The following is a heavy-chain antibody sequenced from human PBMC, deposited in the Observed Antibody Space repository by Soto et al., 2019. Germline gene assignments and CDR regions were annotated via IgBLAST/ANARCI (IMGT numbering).Heavy chain of an antibody. J-gene: IGHJ4*02. CDR2: INPADSDT. V-gene: IGHV5-51*01. Sequence: GESLKISCQGSGERFTNYWIGWVRQMPGKGLEWMGIINPADSDTRYSPSFQGQVTISADKSISTAYLQRSSLKAADTAMYYCASQDLYSGYFDYWGQGTLVTVSS. CDR3: ASQDLYSGYFDY. D-gene: IGHD5-12*01. CDR1: GERFTNYW.